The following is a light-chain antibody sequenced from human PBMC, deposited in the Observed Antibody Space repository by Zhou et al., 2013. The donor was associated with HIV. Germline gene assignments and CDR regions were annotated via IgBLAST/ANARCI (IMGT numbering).Light chain of an antibody. J-gene: IGKJ1*01. CDR2: TAS. CDR3: QKYNTAPWT. CDR1: QGISNY. V-gene: IGKV1-8*01. Sequence: AIRITQSPSSLSASTGDRVTITCRASQGISNYLAWFQQKPGKAPKLLMSTASTLQSGVPSRFNGSGSGTDFTLTISSLQPEDVATYYCQKYNTAPWTFGQGTKVEMK.